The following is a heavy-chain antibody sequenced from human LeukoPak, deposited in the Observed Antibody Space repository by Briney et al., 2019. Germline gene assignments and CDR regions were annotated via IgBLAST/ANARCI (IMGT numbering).Heavy chain of an antibody. CDR1: GGSISSYY. CDR2: IYYSGST. D-gene: IGHD3-10*01. J-gene: IGHJ4*02. V-gene: IGHV4-59*01. Sequence: SETLSLTCTVSGGSISSYYWSWIRQPPGKGLERIGYIYYSGSTNYNPSLKSRVTISVDTSKHQFSLKLSSVTAADTAVYYCARDYYGSGSHDYWGQGTLVTVSS. CDR3: ARDYYGSGSHDY.